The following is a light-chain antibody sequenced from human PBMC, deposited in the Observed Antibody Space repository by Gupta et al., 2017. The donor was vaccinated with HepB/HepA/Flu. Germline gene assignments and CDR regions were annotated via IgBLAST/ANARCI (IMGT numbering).Light chain of an antibody. CDR3: QQRDNTPRT. CDR2: AAS. J-gene: IGKJ1*01. V-gene: IGKV1-39*01. CDR1: QTINTY. Sequence: DIQMTQSPSSLSASVGDRVTITCRASQTINTYLNWYQQRPGKAPKVLIYAASHLLTGVPSRFTGSGSGTEFTLTISKLQPDDFAIYYCQQRDNTPRTFGQGTKVEMK.